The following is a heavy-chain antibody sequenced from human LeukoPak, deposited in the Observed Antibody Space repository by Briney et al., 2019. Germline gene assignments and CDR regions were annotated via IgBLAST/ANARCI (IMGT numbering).Heavy chain of an antibody. CDR1: GFTFSSYA. J-gene: IGHJ6*02. CDR3: TRDLMDYDLSTGLHHYYMDV. Sequence: GGSLRLSCAASGFTFSSYAMSWVRQAPRKGLVWVSRINGDGRNINYADSVRGRFTISRDNAKNTLYLQMNTLRVEDTAVYYCTRDLMDYDLSTGLHHYYMDVWGQGTTVTVSS. CDR2: INGDGRNI. V-gene: IGHV3-74*01. D-gene: IGHD3-9*01.